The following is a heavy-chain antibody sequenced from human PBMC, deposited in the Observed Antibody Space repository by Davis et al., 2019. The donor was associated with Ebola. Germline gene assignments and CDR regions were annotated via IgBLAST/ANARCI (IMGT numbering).Heavy chain of an antibody. Sequence: GGSLRLSCAASGFTFDDYAMHWVRQAPGKGLEWVSGISWNSGSIGYADSVKGRFTISRENAKNSLYLQMNSLRAGDTAVYYCARAPAAYYGMDVWGQGTTVTVSS. CDR1: GFTFDDYA. J-gene: IGHJ6*02. V-gene: IGHV3-9*01. CDR2: ISWNSGSI. D-gene: IGHD6-25*01. CDR3: ARAPAAYYGMDV.